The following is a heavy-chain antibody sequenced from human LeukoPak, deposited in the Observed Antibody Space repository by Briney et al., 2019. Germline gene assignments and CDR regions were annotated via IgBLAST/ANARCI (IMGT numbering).Heavy chain of an antibody. CDR2: ISSSSSYI. J-gene: IGHJ4*02. CDR1: GFTFSSYS. Sequence: GRSLRLSCAASGFTFSSYSMNWVRQAPGKGLEWVSSISSSSSYIYYADSVKGRFTISRDSAKNSPYLQMNSLRAEDTAVYYCAAQGWELFDYWGQGTLVTVSS. CDR3: AAQGWELFDY. D-gene: IGHD1-26*01. V-gene: IGHV3-21*01.